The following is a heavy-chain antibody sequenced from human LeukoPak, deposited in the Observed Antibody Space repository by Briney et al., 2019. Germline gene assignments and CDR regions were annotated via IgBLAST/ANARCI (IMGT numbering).Heavy chain of an antibody. CDR1: GYTFTSNN. V-gene: IGHV1-46*01. D-gene: IGHD3-3*01. CDR3: ARLRNDFWSGSSFDY. CDR2: IYPRDGST. Sequence: ASGKVSFKAAGYTFTSNNIDWVRQGPGQGLEWMGVIYPRDGSTSYAQKFQGRVTVTRDTSTSTVHMELSGLRSEDTAVYYCARLRNDFWSGSSFDYWGQGTLVTVSS. J-gene: IGHJ4*02.